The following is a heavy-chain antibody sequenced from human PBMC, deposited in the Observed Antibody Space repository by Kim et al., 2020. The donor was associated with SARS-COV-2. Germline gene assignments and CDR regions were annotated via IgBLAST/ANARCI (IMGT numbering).Heavy chain of an antibody. CDR3: ARAYSSGWAYFDY. J-gene: IGHJ4*02. Sequence: YADSLKGRFTISGDNARNSLYLQMNSLRAEDTAVYYCARAYSSGWAYFDYWGQRTLVTVSS. D-gene: IGHD6-19*01. V-gene: IGHV3-21*01.